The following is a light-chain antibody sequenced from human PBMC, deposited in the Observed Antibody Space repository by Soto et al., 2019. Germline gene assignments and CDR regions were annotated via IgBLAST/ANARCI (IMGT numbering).Light chain of an antibody. Sequence: EIVMTQSPATLSVSPGERATLSCRASQSVSSKLAWYQQKPGQSPRLLIHGASTRATGIPARIGGSGSGTEFTLTISSLQSEDFAVYYCQQYNNWPLTFGGGTKVEI. CDR3: QQYNNWPLT. V-gene: IGKV3-15*01. CDR2: GAS. CDR1: QSVSSK. J-gene: IGKJ4*01.